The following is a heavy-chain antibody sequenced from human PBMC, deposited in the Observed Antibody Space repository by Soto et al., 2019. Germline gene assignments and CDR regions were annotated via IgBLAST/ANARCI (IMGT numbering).Heavy chain of an antibody. CDR1: GGTFGSYA. CDR2: IIPIPGTA. Sequence: QVQLVQSGAEVKKPGSSVKVSCKASGGTFGSYAIGWVRQAPGQGLEWMGGIIPIPGTANYAQKFQGRVTIAADETTSTAYMELSSLRSEDTAVYYCARSQGSSTSLEIYYYYYYSMDVWGQGTTVTVSS. J-gene: IGHJ6*02. V-gene: IGHV1-69*01. CDR3: ARSQGSSTSLEIYYYYYYSMDV. D-gene: IGHD2-2*01.